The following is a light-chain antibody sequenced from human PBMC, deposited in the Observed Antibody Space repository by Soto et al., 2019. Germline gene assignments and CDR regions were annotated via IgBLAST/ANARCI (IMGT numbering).Light chain of an antibody. CDR1: QSVSSSY. V-gene: IGKV3-20*01. CDR3: QQYGSSPPWT. J-gene: IGKJ1*01. CDR2: GAS. Sequence: EIVLTQSPGSQSLSPGERAALCSRASQSVSSSYLAWYQQKPGQAPRLLIYGASSRATGIPDRFSGSGSGTDFTLTISRLEPEDFAVYYCQQYGSSPPWTFGQGTKVDIK.